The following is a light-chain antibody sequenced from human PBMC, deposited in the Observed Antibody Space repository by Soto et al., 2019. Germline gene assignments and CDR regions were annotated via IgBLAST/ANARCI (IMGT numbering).Light chain of an antibody. CDR2: EVT. J-gene: IGLJ2*01. CDR3: SSYAGSNNWV. Sequence: QSALTQPPSASGSPGQSVTISCTGTSSDVGGYNYVSWYQQHPGKAPKVMIYEVTKRPSGVPDRFSGSKSGNTASLTVSGLQAEDEADYYCSSYAGSNNWVLGGGTKLTVL. V-gene: IGLV2-8*01. CDR1: SSDVGGYNY.